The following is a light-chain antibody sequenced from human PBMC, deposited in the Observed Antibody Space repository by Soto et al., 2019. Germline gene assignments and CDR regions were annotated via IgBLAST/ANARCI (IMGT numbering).Light chain of an antibody. CDR1: QSVSST. CDR3: QQYNNWPRT. CDR2: GAS. J-gene: IGKJ2*01. Sequence: EIVMTQSPATLSVSPGGSATLSCRASQSVSSTLAWYQQKPGQAPRILIYGASTRATGIPARFSGSRSGTDFTLTSSGLQSEEFAVYYCQQYNNWPRTFGQGTKLDIK. V-gene: IGKV3-15*01.